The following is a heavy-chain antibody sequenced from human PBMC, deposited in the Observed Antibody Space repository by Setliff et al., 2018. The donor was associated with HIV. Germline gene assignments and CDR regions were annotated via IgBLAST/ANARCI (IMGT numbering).Heavy chain of an antibody. CDR1: DDSFSNYD. J-gene: IGHJ4*02. V-gene: IGHV4-4*09. Sequence: PSETLSLTCVVSDDSFSNYDWTWIRQSPGKALEWIGYISSSGTTNYNPSPRSRVTISMETSNTRFSLWLRSATAADTATYFCARLGRAIDDGGSSLRLDFWGQGMLVTVSS. CDR2: ISSSGTT. D-gene: IGHD2-21*01. CDR3: ARLGRAIDDGGSSLRLDF.